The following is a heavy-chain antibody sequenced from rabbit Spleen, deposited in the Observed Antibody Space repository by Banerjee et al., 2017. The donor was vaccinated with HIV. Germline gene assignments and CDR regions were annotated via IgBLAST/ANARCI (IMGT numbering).Heavy chain of an antibody. CDR3: VREVAGKFNL. V-gene: IGHV1S7*01. J-gene: IGHJ4*01. CDR1: GFDFSNYG. CDR2: IDPIFGVT. Sequence: PLKESGGGLVQPGGSLKLSCKASGFDFSNYGMTWVRQAPGKGLEWIGYIDPIFGVTYYASWVNGRFTVSRHNAQNTLYLQLNSLTAADTATYFCVREVAGKFNLWGPGTLVTVS. D-gene: IGHD4-1*01.